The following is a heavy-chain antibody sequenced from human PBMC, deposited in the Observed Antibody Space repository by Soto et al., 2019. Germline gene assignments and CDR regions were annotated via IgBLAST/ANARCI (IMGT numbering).Heavy chain of an antibody. CDR1: GGTFSSYA. CDR3: ARAFSGGSCRWFDP. CDR2: IIPIFGTA. D-gene: IGHD2-15*01. J-gene: IGHJ5*02. Sequence: QVQLVQSGAEVKKPGSSVKVSCKASGGTFSSYAISWVRQAPGQGLEWMGGIIPIFGTANYAQTFQGRDTITADESTSTAYMELSSLRTEDTAVYYCARAFSGGSCRWFDPWGQGTLVTVSS. V-gene: IGHV1-69*01.